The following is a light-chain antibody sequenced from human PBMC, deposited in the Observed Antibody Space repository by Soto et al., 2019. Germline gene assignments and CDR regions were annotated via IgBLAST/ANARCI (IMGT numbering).Light chain of an antibody. CDR2: KAS. Sequence: TISLASLYESVTDRVIITCRASQSISSWLAWYQQKPGKAPKLLIYKASSLESGVPSRFSGSGSGTEFTLTISSLQPDDFATYYCQHYNSYSEAFGQGTKVDI. V-gene: IGKV1-5*03. J-gene: IGKJ1*01. CDR3: QHYNSYSEA. CDR1: QSISSW.